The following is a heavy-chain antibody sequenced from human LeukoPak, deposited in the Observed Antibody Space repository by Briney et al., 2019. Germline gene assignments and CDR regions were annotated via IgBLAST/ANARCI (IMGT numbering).Heavy chain of an antibody. CDR1: GFSFSSYW. CDR3: ARSVDTTMVTGY. CDR2: ISSSANTI. J-gene: IGHJ4*02. Sequence: GGSLRLSCAASGFSFSSYWMHWVRQAPGKGLEWVSYISSSANTIYYADSVKGRFTISRDNAKNSLYLQMNSLRAEDTAVYYCARSVDTTMVTGYWGQGTLVTVSS. D-gene: IGHD5-18*01. V-gene: IGHV3-48*04.